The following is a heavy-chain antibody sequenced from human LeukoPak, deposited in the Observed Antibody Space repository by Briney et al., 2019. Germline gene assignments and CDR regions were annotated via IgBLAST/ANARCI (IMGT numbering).Heavy chain of an antibody. V-gene: IGHV1-69*05. CDR3: ARAMVRGVIRADY. D-gene: IGHD3-10*01. CDR1: GGTFSSYA. CDR2: IIPIFGTA. J-gene: IGHJ4*02. Sequence: SVKVSCKASGGTFSSYAISWVRQAPGQGLEWMGWIIPIFGTANYAQKFQGRVTITTDESTSTAYMELSSLRSEDTAVCYCARAMVRGVIRADYWGQGTLVTVSS.